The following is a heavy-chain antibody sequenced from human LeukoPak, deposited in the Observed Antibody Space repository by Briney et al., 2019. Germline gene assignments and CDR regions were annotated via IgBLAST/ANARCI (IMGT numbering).Heavy chain of an antibody. CDR3: ARGSADCSGGSCYNGGFFDY. CDR1: GCTFTSYD. Sequence: ASVKVSCKASGCTFTSYDINWVRQATGQGLEWMGWMNPNSGNTGYAQKFQGRVTITRNTSISTAYMELSSLRSEDTAVYYCARGSADCSGGSCYNGGFFDYWGQGTLVTVSP. D-gene: IGHD2-15*01. CDR2: MNPNSGNT. J-gene: IGHJ4*02. V-gene: IGHV1-8*03.